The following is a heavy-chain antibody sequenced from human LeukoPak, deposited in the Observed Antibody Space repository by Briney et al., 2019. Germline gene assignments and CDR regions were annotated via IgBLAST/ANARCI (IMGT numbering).Heavy chain of an antibody. D-gene: IGHD2-8*01. CDR2: IYYSGST. J-gene: IGHJ4*02. CDR3: ARDHNGFDY. V-gene: IGHV4-39*07. Sequence: SETLSLICSVSGGSISSSSYYWGWIRQPPGKGLEWIGSIYYSGSTYYNPSLKSRVTISVDTSKNQFSLKLSSVTAADTAVYYCARDHNGFDYWGQGTLVTVSS. CDR1: GGSISSSSYY.